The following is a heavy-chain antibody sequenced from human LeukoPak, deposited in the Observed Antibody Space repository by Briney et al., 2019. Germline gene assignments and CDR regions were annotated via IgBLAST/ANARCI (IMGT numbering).Heavy chain of an antibody. CDR3: AREFIVVVPAASRLYYYYMDV. D-gene: IGHD2-2*01. V-gene: IGHV4-59*12. Sequence: SETLSLTCTVSGGSISTYYWSWIRQPPGKGLEWIGYIYYSGSTKYNPSLKSRVTISVDTSKNQFSLKLSSVTAADTAVYYCAREFIVVVPAASRLYYYYMDVWGKGTTVTISS. CDR2: IYYSGST. J-gene: IGHJ6*03. CDR1: GGSISTYY.